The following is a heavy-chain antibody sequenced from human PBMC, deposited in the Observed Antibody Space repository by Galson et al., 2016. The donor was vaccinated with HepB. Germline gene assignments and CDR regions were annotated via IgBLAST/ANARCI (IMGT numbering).Heavy chain of an antibody. CDR2: ISDSGYRT. V-gene: IGHV3-23*01. Sequence: SLRLSCAASGLTFSSYGMSWVRQTPGKGLEWVSSISDSGYRTDYADPVRGRVTISRDNSKNTLFLQMSSLTVEDSAVYYCAKGAYGDYGWDNWGQGVLVTVSS. CDR3: AKGAYGDYGWDN. D-gene: IGHD4-17*01. CDR1: GLTFSSYG. J-gene: IGHJ4*02.